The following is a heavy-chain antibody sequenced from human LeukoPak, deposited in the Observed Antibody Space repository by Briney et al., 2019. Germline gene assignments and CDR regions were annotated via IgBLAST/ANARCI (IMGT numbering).Heavy chain of an antibody. CDR3: APALDSSGWYFSHYYGMDV. V-gene: IGHV3-23*01. J-gene: IGHJ6*02. CDR2: ISGSGGST. Sequence: GGSLRLSCAASGFTFSSYAMSWVRQAPGKGLEWVSAISGSGGSTYYADSVKGRFTISRDNSKNTLYLQMNSLRAEDTAVYYCAPALDSSGWYFSHYYGMDVWGQGTTVTVSS. CDR1: GFTFSSYA. D-gene: IGHD6-19*01.